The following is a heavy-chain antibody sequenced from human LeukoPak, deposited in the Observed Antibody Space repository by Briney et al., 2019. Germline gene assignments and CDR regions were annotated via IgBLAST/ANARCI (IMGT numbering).Heavy chain of an antibody. D-gene: IGHD6-19*01. CDR3: AKGSGGQWLVDYRDY. CDR2: ITGSGDSGDRT. Sequence: HPGGSLRLSCAASEFTFSSYAMSWVRQAPGKGLEWVSAITGSGDSGDRTYYADSVKGRFTISRDNSKNTLYLQMNSLRAEDTAVYYCAKGSGGQWLVDYRDYWGQGTLVTVSS. CDR1: EFTFSSYA. V-gene: IGHV3-23*01. J-gene: IGHJ4*02.